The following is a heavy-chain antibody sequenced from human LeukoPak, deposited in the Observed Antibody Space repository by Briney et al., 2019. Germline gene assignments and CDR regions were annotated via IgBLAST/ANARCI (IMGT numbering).Heavy chain of an antibody. CDR2: INPNSGGT. J-gene: IGHJ4*02. CDR3: ARERDGYNSNYFDY. Sequence: ASVKVSCKASGYTFTGYYMHWVRQAPGQGLEWMGWINPNSGGTNYAQKFQGRVTITRDTSISTAYMELSRLRSDDTAVYYCARERDGYNSNYFDYWGQGTLVTVSS. V-gene: IGHV1-2*02. D-gene: IGHD5-12*01. CDR1: GYTFTGYY.